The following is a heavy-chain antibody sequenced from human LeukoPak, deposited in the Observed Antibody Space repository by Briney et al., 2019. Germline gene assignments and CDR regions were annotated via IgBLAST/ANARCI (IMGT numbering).Heavy chain of an antibody. Sequence: GGSLRLSCADSGFTFSSYAMSWVRQAPGKGLEWVAVISYDGSNKYYADSVKGRFTISRDNSKNTLYLQMNSLRAEDTAVYYCAREGLWFGELQTAFDYWGQGTLVTVSS. CDR2: ISYDGSNK. J-gene: IGHJ4*02. CDR3: AREGLWFGELQTAFDY. CDR1: GFTFSSYA. D-gene: IGHD3-10*01. V-gene: IGHV3-30*04.